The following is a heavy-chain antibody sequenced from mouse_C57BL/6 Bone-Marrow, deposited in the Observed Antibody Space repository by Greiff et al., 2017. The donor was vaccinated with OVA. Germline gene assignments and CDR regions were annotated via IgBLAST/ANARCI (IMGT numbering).Heavy chain of an antibody. CDR1: GYTFTSYW. D-gene: IGHD2-4*01. CDR2: IHPNSGST. Sequence: VQLQQSGAELVKPGASVKLSCKASGYTFTSYWMHWVKQRPGQGLEWIGMIHPNSGSTNYNEKFKSKATLTVDKSSSTAYMQLSSLTSEDCAVYYGARRYYDYDGDYAMDDWGQGTSVTVAS. CDR3: ARRYYDYDGDYAMDD. V-gene: IGHV1-64*01. J-gene: IGHJ4*01.